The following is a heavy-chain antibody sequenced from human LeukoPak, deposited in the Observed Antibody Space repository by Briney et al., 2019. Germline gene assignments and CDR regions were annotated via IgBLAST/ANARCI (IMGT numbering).Heavy chain of an antibody. J-gene: IGHJ6*02. CDR2: ISSSSSYI. Sequence: GGSLRLSCAASGFTFSSYSMNWVRQAPGKGLEWVSSISSSSSYIYYADSVKGRFTISRDNAKNSLYLQMNSLRAEDTAEYYCARGLPTLGVYYGMDVWGQGTTVTVSS. CDR3: ARGLPTLGVYYGMDV. CDR1: GFTFSSYS. V-gene: IGHV3-21*01.